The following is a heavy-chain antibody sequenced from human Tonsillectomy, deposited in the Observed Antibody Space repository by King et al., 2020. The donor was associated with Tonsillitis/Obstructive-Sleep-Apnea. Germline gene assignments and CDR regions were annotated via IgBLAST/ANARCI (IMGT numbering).Heavy chain of an antibody. CDR3: ARVLDYYDSSGYRAFDI. CDR1: GFTFSSFW. D-gene: IGHD3-22*01. J-gene: IGHJ3*02. CDR2: IKEDGSEK. Sequence: VQLVESGGGLVQPGGSLRLSCAASGFTFSSFWMTWVRQAPGKGLEWVANIKEDGSEKYYVDSVKGRFNISRDNAKNSLYLQMNSLRDEDTAVYYCARVLDYYDSSGYRAFDIWGQGTMVTVSS. V-gene: IGHV3-7*03.